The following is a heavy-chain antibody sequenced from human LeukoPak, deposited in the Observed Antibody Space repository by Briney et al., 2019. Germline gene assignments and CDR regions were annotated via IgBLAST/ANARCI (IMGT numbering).Heavy chain of an antibody. J-gene: IGHJ4*02. CDR2: ISSSSSTI. CDR3: ARDQTGGILVY. Sequence: GGSLRLSCAASGFTFSSYSMNWVRQAPGEGLEWVSYISSSSSTIYYADSVKGRFTISRDNSKNTLYLQMNSLRAEDTAVYYCARDQTGGILVYWGQGTLVTVSS. CDR1: GFTFSSYS. D-gene: IGHD4-23*01. V-gene: IGHV3-48*01.